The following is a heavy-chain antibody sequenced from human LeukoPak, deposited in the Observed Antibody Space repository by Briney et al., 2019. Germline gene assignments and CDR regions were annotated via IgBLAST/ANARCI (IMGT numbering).Heavy chain of an antibody. D-gene: IGHD3-10*01. CDR3: ARDQFLTYYYGSGSYRFDY. V-gene: IGHV1-46*01. J-gene: IGHJ4*02. CDR2: INPSGGST. Sequence: VASVKVSCKASGYTFTSYYMHWVRQAPGQGLEWMGIINPSGGSTSYAQKFQGRVTMTRDTSTSTVYMELSSLRSEDTAVYYCARDQFLTYYYGSGSYRFDYWGQGTLVTVSS. CDR1: GYTFTSYY.